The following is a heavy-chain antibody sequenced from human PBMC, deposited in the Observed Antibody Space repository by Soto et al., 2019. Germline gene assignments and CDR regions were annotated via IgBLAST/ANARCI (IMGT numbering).Heavy chain of an antibody. CDR3: AREGAINWENWFDP. Sequence: QVQLVQSGAEVKKPGASVKVSCKASGYTFTSYGISWVRQAPGQGLEWMGWISTYNGNTNYAQKPQGRVNMTTDTSTSTAYMELRSLRSDDTAGYYCAREGAINWENWFDPWGQGTLVTVSS. CDR2: ISTYNGNT. J-gene: IGHJ5*02. CDR1: GYTFTSYG. D-gene: IGHD2-2*02. V-gene: IGHV1-18*01.